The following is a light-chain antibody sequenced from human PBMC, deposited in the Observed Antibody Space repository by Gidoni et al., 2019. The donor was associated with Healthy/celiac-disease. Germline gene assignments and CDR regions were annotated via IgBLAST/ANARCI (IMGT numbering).Light chain of an antibody. Sequence: YELTQPPSVSVSPGPPASIPCSGAKWGDTYACWYQQKPGQSPVLVIDQDSKRPAGIPERFSGPNSGNTATLTISGPQAMDEADYYCQAWDSITYVVFGGGTKLTVL. CDR3: QAWDSITYVV. J-gene: IGLJ2*01. V-gene: IGLV3-1*01. CDR1: KWGDTY. CDR2: QDS.